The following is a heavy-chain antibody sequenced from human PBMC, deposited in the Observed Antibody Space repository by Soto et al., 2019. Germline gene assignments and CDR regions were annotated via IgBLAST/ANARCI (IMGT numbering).Heavy chain of an antibody. CDR2: ISAYNGNT. V-gene: IGHV1-18*01. CDR3: ARDLRGYDILTGYYKSTGDYYYYYYMDV. CDR1: GYTFTSYG. J-gene: IGHJ6*03. Sequence: GASVKVSCKASGYTFTSYGISWVRQAPGQGLEWMGWISAYNGNTNYAQKLQGRVTMTTDTSTSTAYMELRSLRSDDTAVYYCARDLRGYDILTGYYKSTGDYYYYYYMDVCGKGTTVTVSS. D-gene: IGHD3-9*01.